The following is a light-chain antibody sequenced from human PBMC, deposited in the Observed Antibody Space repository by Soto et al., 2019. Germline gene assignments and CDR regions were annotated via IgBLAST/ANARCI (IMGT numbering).Light chain of an antibody. CDR2: DAS. CDR3: QQYGASPLT. V-gene: IGKV3-11*01. Sequence: DNVLTQSPDTLSLSPGERATLSCRASQSVSTYLAWYQQKPGQGPRLLIYDASNRATGIPARFSGSGSGTDYTLTISRLEPEDFAVYYCQQYGASPLTFGGGTKVDIK. CDR1: QSVSTY. J-gene: IGKJ4*01.